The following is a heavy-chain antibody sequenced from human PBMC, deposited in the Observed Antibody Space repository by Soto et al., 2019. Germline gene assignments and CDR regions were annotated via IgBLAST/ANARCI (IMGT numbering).Heavy chain of an antibody. J-gene: IGHJ2*01. V-gene: IGHV3-66*01. CDR1: EFTVSTNY. D-gene: IGHD1-1*01. CDR2: LYSGGNT. Sequence: EVQLVESGGGLVQPGGSLRLSCAASEFTVSTNYMSWVRQAPGKGLEWVSILYSGGNTYYADSVKGRFTISRDNSKSPLYLQMNSLRAEDTAMYYCARVQTATTSWYFDLWGRGTRVTVSS. CDR3: ARVQTATTSWYFDL.